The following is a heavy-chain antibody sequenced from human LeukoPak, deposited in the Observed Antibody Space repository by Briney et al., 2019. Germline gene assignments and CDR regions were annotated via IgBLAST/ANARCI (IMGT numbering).Heavy chain of an antibody. J-gene: IGHJ4*02. V-gene: IGHV1-69*05. CDR2: IIPIFGTA. Sequence: SVKVSCKASGGTFSSYAISWVRQAPGQGLEWMGRIIPIFGTANYAQKFQGRVTTTTDESTSTAYMELSSLRSEDTAVYYCARLRVDYGDYARQGCYWGQGTLVTVSS. CDR3: ARLRVDYGDYARQGCY. CDR1: GGTFSSYA. D-gene: IGHD4-17*01.